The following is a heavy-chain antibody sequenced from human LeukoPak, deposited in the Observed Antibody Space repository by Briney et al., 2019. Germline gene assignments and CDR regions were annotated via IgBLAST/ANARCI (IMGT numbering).Heavy chain of an antibody. CDR2: ISYDGSNK. D-gene: IGHD6-19*01. J-gene: IGHJ6*02. CDR1: GYTFTSYG. V-gene: IGHV3-30*18. Sequence: SCKASGYTFTSYGMHWVRQAPGKGLEWVAVISYDGSNKYYADSVKGRFTISRDNSKNTLYLQMNSLRGEDTAVYSCAKGWESSGWYYGMDVWGQGTTVTVSS. CDR3: AKGWESSGWYYGMDV.